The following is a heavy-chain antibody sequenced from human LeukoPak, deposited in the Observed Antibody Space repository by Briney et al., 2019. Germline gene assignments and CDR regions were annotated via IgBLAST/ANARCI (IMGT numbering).Heavy chain of an antibody. CDR3: ARDPLPYYYDSSGYYGSHNWFDP. CDR1: GYTFTSYG. V-gene: IGHV1-18*01. D-gene: IGHD3-22*01. J-gene: IGHJ5*02. Sequence: GASVKVSCKASGYTFTSYGISWVRQAPGQGLEWMGWITTYNGNTNYAQNLQGRVTMTRDMSTSTVYMELSSLRSEDTAVYYCARDPLPYYYDSSGYYGSHNWFDPWGQGTLVTVSS. CDR2: ITTYNGNT.